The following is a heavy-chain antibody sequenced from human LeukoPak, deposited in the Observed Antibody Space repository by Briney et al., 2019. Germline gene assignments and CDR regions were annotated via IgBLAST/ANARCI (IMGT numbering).Heavy chain of an antibody. V-gene: IGHV3-66*02. J-gene: IGHJ6*03. CDR2: IYSGGST. D-gene: IGHD2-2*01. CDR1: GFTVSSNY. CDR3: ARVVGYCSSTSCYYYYYYMDV. Sequence: GGSLRLSCAASGFTVSSNYMSWVRQAPGKGLEWVSVIYSGGSTYYADSVKGRFTISRDNFKNTLYLQMNSMRAEDTAVYYCARVVGYCSSTSCYYYYYYMDVWGKGTTVTVSS.